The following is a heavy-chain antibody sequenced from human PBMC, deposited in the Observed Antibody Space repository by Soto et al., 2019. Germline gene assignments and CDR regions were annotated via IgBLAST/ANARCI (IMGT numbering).Heavy chain of an antibody. J-gene: IGHJ6*02. Sequence: EVQLVESGGGLVQPGGSLRLSCAASGFTFSSYWMSWVRQAPGKGLEWVANIKQDGSEKYYVDSVKGRFTISRDNAKNSLYLQMNSLRAEDTAVYYCARAQLYGGNFYYYYGMDVWGQGTTVPVSS. CDR2: IKQDGSEK. V-gene: IGHV3-7*03. CDR3: ARAQLYGGNFYYYYGMDV. CDR1: GFTFSSYW. D-gene: IGHD2-21*02.